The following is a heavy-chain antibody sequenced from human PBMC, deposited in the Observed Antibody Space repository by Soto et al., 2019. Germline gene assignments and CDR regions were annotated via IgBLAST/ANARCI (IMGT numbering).Heavy chain of an antibody. CDR2: ISSSSSTI. D-gene: IGHD3-22*01. CDR3: ARVLYYYDSSGYYQMGFDY. J-gene: IGHJ4*02. CDR1: GFTFSSYS. Sequence: GGSLILSCAASGFTFSSYSMNWVRQAPGKGLEWVSYISSSSSTIYYADSVKGRFTISRDNAKNSLYLQMNSLRDEDTAVYYCARVLYYYDSSGYYQMGFDYWGQGTLVTVSS. V-gene: IGHV3-48*02.